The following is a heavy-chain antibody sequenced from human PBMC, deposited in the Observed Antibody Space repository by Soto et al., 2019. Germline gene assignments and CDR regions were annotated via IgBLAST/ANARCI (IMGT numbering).Heavy chain of an antibody. D-gene: IGHD6-13*01. V-gene: IGHV5-51*01. CDR2: SYPGDSDT. CDR3: ARRGSSSWYPGLGWFDP. CDR1: GYSFTNYW. Sequence: EVQLVQSGAEVKKPGESLKISCKGSGYSFTNYWIGWVRQMPGKGLEWMGISYPGDSDTRYSPSFQGQVTISADKSISAAYLQWSSLKASDTAMYYCARRGSSSWYPGLGWFDPWGQGTLVTVSS. J-gene: IGHJ5*02.